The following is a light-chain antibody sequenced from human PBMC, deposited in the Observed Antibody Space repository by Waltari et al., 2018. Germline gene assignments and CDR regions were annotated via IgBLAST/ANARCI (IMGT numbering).Light chain of an antibody. V-gene: IGLV3-21*04. J-gene: IGLJ1*01. CDR1: NIGSYS. Sequence: SYVLTQPPSVSVAPGETARITCGGDNIGSYSVHWYQQRPGQAPMLVIYYDSDRPSGIPERFSGSNAGNTATLTISRVEAGDEAKYYCHVWHPDVDPGVFGTGTDVTVL. CDR3: HVWHPDVDPGV. CDR2: YDS.